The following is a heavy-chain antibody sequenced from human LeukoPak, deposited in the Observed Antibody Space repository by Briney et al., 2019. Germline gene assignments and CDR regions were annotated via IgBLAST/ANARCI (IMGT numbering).Heavy chain of an antibody. D-gene: IGHD5-24*01. CDR3: ARVSDGYKSKPFDY. CDR1: GGSISSSSYY. J-gene: IGHJ4*02. CDR2: IYYSGST. Sequence: SETLSLTCTVSGGSISSSSYYWGWIRQPPGKGLEWIGSIYYSGSTYYNPSLKSRVIISVDTSKNQFSLKLSSVTAADTAVYYCARVSDGYKSKPFDYWGQGTLVTVSS. V-gene: IGHV4-39*07.